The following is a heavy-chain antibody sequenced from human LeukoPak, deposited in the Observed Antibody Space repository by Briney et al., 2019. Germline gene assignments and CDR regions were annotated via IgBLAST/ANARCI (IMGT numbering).Heavy chain of an antibody. D-gene: IGHD3-22*01. J-gene: IGHJ4*02. CDR2: INHSGST. Sequence: SETLSLTCAVYGGSFSGYYWSWIGQPPGKGLEWIGEINHSGSTNYNPSLKSRVTISVDTSKNQFSLKLSSVTAADTAVYYCARGLTYYDSSGYYNYWGQGTLVTVSS. CDR1: GGSFSGYY. CDR3: ARGLTYYDSSGYYNY. V-gene: IGHV4-34*01.